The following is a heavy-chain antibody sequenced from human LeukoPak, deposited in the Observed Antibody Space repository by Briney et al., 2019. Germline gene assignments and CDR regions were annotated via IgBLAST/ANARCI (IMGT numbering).Heavy chain of an antibody. D-gene: IGHD6-13*01. Sequence: PSEALSLTCTVSGVSISSYYWSWIRQPPVKGLEWIGYIYYSGSTNCSPSLKSRVTISPDTSKNQFSLKLSSVTAADTAVYYCARHDGSSWYYAFDVWGQGTMVTVSS. V-gene: IGHV4-59*08. CDR2: IYYSGST. J-gene: IGHJ3*01. CDR3: ARHDGSSWYYAFDV. CDR1: GVSISSYY.